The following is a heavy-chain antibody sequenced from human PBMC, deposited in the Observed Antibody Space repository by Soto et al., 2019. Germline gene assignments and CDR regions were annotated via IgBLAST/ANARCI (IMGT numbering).Heavy chain of an antibody. CDR1: GFSLSTSGVG. J-gene: IGHJ4*02. Sequence: QITLKESGPTLMKPTQTLTLTCTFSGFSLSTSGVGVGWIRQPPGKALEWLALIYWDDAKRYSPYLKSTLTLTKDTSQHQVVLTMTNMAPVDTATYYWAHTPRGYYADYRGQGSLVTVSS. CDR3: AHTPRGYYADY. CDR2: IYWDDAK. D-gene: IGHD3-22*01. V-gene: IGHV2-5*02.